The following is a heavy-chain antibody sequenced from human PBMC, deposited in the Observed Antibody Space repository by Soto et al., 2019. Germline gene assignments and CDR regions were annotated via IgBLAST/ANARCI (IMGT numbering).Heavy chain of an antibody. CDR3: AGDQPHSSGWLHAFDI. J-gene: IGHJ3*02. CDR2: INHSGSN. Sequence: QVQLQQWGAGLLKPSETLSLTCAVYGGSFSGYYWSWIRQPPGKGLEWIGEINHSGSNNYNPSLNRLVTISVDTSKNQFSQKLSSVTAADTAVYYCAGDQPHSSGWLHAFDIWGQGTMVTVSS. D-gene: IGHD6-19*01. CDR1: GGSFSGYY. V-gene: IGHV4-34*01.